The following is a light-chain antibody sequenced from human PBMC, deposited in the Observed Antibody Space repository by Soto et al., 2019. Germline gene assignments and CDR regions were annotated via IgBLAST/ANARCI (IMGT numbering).Light chain of an antibody. CDR3: AAWDDSLNGPV. CDR2: SNN. J-gene: IGLJ2*01. CDR1: RSNVGSNT. Sequence: QTVVTQPPSASGTPGQRVPISCSGSRSNVGSNTVNWYQQLPGTAPKLLIYSNNQRPSGVPDRFSGSKSGTSASLAISGLQSEDEADYYCAAWDDSLNGPVFGGGTKLTVL. V-gene: IGLV1-44*01.